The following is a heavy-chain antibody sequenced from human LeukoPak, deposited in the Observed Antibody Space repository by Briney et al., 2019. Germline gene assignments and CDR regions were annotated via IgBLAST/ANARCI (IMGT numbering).Heavy chain of an antibody. CDR1: GLIFSNYA. Sequence: GGSLRLSCAASGLIFSNYAMSWVRQVPGKGLEWVSAISGNGGSTYYTDSVKGRFTISRDNSKNTLYLQMNNLRGDDTAVFYCTKDARATPDGFDFWGQGTLVTVSS. D-gene: IGHD2-15*01. CDR3: TKDARATPDGFDF. CDR2: ISGNGGST. J-gene: IGHJ4*02. V-gene: IGHV3-23*01.